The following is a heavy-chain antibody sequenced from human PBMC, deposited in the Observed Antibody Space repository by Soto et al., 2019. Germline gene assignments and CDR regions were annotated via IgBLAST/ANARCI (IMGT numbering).Heavy chain of an antibody. Sequence: PSETLSLTCGVSDSSINSNYYWLWIRQPPGKGLEWIGAIHHSGTTYYTPSLKSRVTISMDTSKNHFSLRLTSVTAADTAIYYCATRITVFGLLIPPFDPWGQGTQVTVSS. CDR2: IHHSGTT. J-gene: IGHJ5*02. D-gene: IGHD3-3*01. CDR1: DSSINSNYY. CDR3: ATRITVFGLLIPPFDP. V-gene: IGHV4-38-2*01.